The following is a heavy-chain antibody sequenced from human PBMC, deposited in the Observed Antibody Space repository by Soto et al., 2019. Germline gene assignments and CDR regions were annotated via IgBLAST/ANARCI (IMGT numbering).Heavy chain of an antibody. Sequence: GGSLRLSCAASGFTFGSYALSWVRQAPGAGLEWVSAISASGGSTYYADSVKGRFTISRDNSKNTLHLQMNSLRAEDTAVYYCAKATATGGGAFDFCGQGTMVTVSS. CDR2: ISASGGST. V-gene: IGHV3-23*01. J-gene: IGHJ3*01. CDR1: GFTFGSYA. D-gene: IGHD2-8*02. CDR3: AKATATGGGAFDF.